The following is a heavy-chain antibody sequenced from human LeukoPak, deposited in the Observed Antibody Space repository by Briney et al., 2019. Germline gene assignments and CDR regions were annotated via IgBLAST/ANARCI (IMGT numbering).Heavy chain of an antibody. J-gene: IGHJ3*02. Sequence: GGSLRLSCAASGVTFTTYTMNWGRQAPRRGLEWVSYMSGRSSIVYYAPSVKGRFIISRDYAKNTLYLQINSLRDEETAVYYCTRGASVTTYAFDMWGQGTMVTVSS. CDR3: TRGASVTTYAFDM. CDR1: GVTFTTYT. D-gene: IGHD4-17*01. V-gene: IGHV3-48*02. CDR2: MSGRSSIV.